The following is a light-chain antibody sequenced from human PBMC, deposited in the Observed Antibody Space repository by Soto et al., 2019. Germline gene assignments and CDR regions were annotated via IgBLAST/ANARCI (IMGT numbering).Light chain of an antibody. Sequence: QSVLTQPPSVSAAPGQKVTISCSGSSSNIGNNYVSWYQQLPGTAPKLLIYENNKRPSGIPDRFSGSKSGTSATLGITGPQTGDEADYYCGTWDSSLSVHVFGTGTKLTVL. J-gene: IGLJ1*01. CDR2: ENN. V-gene: IGLV1-51*02. CDR3: GTWDSSLSVHV. CDR1: SSNIGNNY.